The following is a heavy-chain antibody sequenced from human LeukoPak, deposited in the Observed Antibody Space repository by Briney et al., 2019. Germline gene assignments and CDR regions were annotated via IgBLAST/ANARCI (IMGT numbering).Heavy chain of an antibody. CDR3: TREGDYYDSSGYYLNFDY. CDR2: INHSGST. Sequence: PSETLSLTCAVYGGSFSGYYWSWIRQPPGKGLEWIGEINHSGSTNYNPSLKSRVTISVDTSKNQFSLKLSSVTAADTAVYYCTREGDYYDSSGYYLNFDYWGQGTLVTVSS. CDR1: GGSFSGYY. V-gene: IGHV4-34*01. D-gene: IGHD3-22*01. J-gene: IGHJ4*02.